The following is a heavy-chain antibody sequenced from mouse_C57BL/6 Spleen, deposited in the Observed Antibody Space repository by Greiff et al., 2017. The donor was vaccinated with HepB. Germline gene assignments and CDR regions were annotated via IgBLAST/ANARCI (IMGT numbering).Heavy chain of an antibody. Sequence: VQLQQSGAELVKPGASVKISCKASGYAFSSYWMNWVKQRPGKGLEWIGQIYPGDGDTNYNGKVKGKATLTADKSSSTAYMQLSSLTSEDSAVYFCARSSYYYGSSYGMDYWGQGTSVTVAS. V-gene: IGHV1-80*01. CDR2: IYPGDGDT. J-gene: IGHJ4*01. CDR3: ARSSYYYGSSYGMDY. CDR1: GYAFSSYW. D-gene: IGHD1-1*01.